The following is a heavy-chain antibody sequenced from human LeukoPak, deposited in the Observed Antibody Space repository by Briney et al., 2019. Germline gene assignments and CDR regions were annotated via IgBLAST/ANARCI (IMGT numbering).Heavy chain of an antibody. Sequence: PGVSLRLSCAASGLTFSSYSTNWVRQAPGKGLEWVSYISSSSSTIYYADSVKGRFTISRDNAKNSLYLQMNSLRAEDTAVYYCARIGGQQLVKVQKWGQGTLVTVSS. V-gene: IGHV3-48*01. CDR1: GLTFSSYS. D-gene: IGHD6-13*01. CDR3: ARIGGQQLVKVQK. J-gene: IGHJ4*02. CDR2: ISSSSSTI.